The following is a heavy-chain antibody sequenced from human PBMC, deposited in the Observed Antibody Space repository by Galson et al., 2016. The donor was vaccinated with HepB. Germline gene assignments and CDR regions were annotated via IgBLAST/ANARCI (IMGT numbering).Heavy chain of an antibody. CDR3: AREGRHLRTMFFDY. Sequence: SLRLSCAASGFSFNVYDMNWVRQAPGQGLECVSFITATGTSTDYADSAKGRFTVSGDNSKNTLYLQLDHLRADDTAVYYCAREGRHLRTMFFDYLGQGSQVTVSS. CDR2: ITATGTST. J-gene: IGHJ4*02. CDR1: GFSFNVYD. V-gene: IGHV3-23*01. D-gene: IGHD3-10*02.